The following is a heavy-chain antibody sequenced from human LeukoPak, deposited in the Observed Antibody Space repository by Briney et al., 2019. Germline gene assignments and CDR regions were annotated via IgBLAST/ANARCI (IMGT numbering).Heavy chain of an antibody. CDR3: ARSRYSSSDDY. CDR2: INPNSGGT. V-gene: IGHV1-2*02. CDR1: GYTFTGYY. Sequence: ASVKVSCKASGYTFTGYYMHWVRQAPGQGLEWMGWINPNSGGTNYAQKFQGRVTMTRDTSTSTAYMELRSLRSDDTAVYYCARSRYSSSDDYWGQGTLVTVSS. D-gene: IGHD6-13*01. J-gene: IGHJ4*02.